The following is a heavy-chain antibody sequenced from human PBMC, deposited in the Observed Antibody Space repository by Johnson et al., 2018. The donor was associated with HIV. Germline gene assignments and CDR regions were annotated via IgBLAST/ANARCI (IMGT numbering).Heavy chain of an antibody. CDR1: GFTVSSNY. Sequence: VQLVESGGGLVKPGGSLRLSCAASGFTVSSNYMSWVRQAPGKGLEWVSVIYSGGSTYYADSVKGRFTFSRDNAKNSLYLQMNSLRAEDTAVYYCARGLLAGNDAFDIWGQGTMVTVSS. CDR3: ARGLLAGNDAFDI. D-gene: IGHD6-13*01. J-gene: IGHJ3*02. CDR2: IYSGGST. V-gene: IGHV3-66*01.